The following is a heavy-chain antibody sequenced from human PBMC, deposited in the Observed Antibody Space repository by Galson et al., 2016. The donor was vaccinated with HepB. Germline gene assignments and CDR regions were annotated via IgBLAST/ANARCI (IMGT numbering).Heavy chain of an antibody. D-gene: IGHD1-26*01. J-gene: IGHJ4*02. CDR2: ISTYNGNT. Sequence: SVKVSCKASGYTFTSYAISWVRQAPGQGLEWMGWISTYNGNTNYEQKLQGRVTMTTDASTSTAYMELRSLRSNDTAVYYCARDPGGSAWHRRPLDHWGQGTLVTVSS. V-gene: IGHV1-18*04. CDR3: ARDPGGSAWHRRPLDH. CDR1: GYTFTSYA.